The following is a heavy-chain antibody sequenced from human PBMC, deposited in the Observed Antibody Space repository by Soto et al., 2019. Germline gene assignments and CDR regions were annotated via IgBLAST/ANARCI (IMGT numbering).Heavy chain of an antibody. CDR2: MSYGVST. D-gene: IGHD3-3*02. J-gene: IGHJ4*02. Sequence: SETLSLTCTFAGSSINSSGYYWGWIRQPPGKGLEWIGSMSYGVSTYYNPSLKSRVTVSVDTSKNQFSLNLRSVTAADTAVYYCARLPSRHLVDYWGQGTLVTVPS. V-gene: IGHV4-39*01. CDR3: ARLPSRHLVDY. CDR1: GSSINSSGYY.